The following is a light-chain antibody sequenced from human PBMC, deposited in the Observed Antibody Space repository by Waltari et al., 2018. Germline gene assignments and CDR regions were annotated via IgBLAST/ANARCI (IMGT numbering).Light chain of an antibody. CDR3: QAWDSSTYHVV. V-gene: IGLV3-1*01. J-gene: IGLJ2*01. Sequence: SYELTQPPSVSVSPGQTVSITCSGDKLGDKYACWYQQKPGQSPVVVLYQVTKRPSGIPGRFSGANSGNPATLTIRGTQAMGGADYDCQAWDSSTYHVVFGGGTKLTVL. CDR2: QVT. CDR1: KLGDKY.